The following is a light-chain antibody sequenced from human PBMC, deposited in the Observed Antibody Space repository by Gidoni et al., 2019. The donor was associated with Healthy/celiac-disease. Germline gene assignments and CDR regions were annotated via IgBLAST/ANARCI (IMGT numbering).Light chain of an antibody. V-gene: IGLV3-1*01. CDR2: QDS. CDR3: QAWDSSTVI. CDR1: KLGDKY. J-gene: IGLJ2*01. Sequence: SYELTQPPSVSLSPGQTASITCSGDKLGDKYACWYQQKPGQSPVLVIYQDSKRPSGIPERFSGSNSGNTATLTISGTQPMDEADYYCQAWDSSTVIFGGGTKLSVL.